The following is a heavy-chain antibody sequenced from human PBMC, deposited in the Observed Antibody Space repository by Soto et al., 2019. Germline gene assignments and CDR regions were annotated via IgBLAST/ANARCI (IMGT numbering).Heavy chain of an antibody. CDR2: ISYNGGDE. CDR3: ALIPNATEDYYGMDA. D-gene: IGHD2-15*01. J-gene: IGHJ6*02. Sequence: GSLRLPCAASGFTFSSYDMNWVRQAPGKGLEWVALISYNGGDEYYSDSVKGRFTISRDNSKNTLYLQMNSLRAEDTAVYYCALIPNATEDYYGMDAWGQGTTVTVSS. CDR1: GFTFSSYD. V-gene: IGHV3-30*03.